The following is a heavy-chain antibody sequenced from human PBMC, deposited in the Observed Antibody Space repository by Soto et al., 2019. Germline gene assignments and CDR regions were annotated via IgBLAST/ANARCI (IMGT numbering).Heavy chain of an antibody. CDR1: GFAFITYY. J-gene: IGHJ6*02. CDR3: ERGRYCSSTSCRNYYYYYGMDV. CDR2: MNPSGGDT. Sequence: ASVKVSCKASGFAFITYYMHWVRQAPGQGLEWVGTMNPSGGDTSYAEKFQGRITMTRDTSTNTLYMEISSLRSEDTAVYYCERGRYCSSTSCRNYYYYYGMDVWDQGTTVTVSS. V-gene: IGHV1-46*01. D-gene: IGHD2-2*01.